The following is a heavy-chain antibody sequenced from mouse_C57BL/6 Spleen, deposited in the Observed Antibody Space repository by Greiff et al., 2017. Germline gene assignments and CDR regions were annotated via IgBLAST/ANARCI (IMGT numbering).Heavy chain of an antibody. Sequence: VQLKESGAELVRPGASVKLSCTASGFNIKDDYMHWVKQRPEQGLEWIGWIDPENGDTEYASKFQGKATITADTSSNTAYLHLSSLTSEDTAVYYCTAYDEYYFDYWGQGTTLTVSS. V-gene: IGHV14-4*01. CDR3: TAYDEYYFDY. CDR1: GFNIKDDY. J-gene: IGHJ2*01. CDR2: IDPENGDT. D-gene: IGHD2-12*01.